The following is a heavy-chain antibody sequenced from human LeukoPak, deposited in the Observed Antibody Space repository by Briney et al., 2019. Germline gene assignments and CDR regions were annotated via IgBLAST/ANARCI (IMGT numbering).Heavy chain of an antibody. Sequence: TGGSLRLSCAASGFTFSGYSLHWVRQAPGKGLEWVAVISYDGSNKYYAESVEGRFTISRDNSKNTLYLQMNSLRAEDTAVYYCARDQSGYLDYWGQGTLVTVSS. CDR3: ARDQSGYLDY. CDR2: ISYDGSNK. D-gene: IGHD3-3*01. CDR1: GFTFSGYS. V-gene: IGHV3-30*04. J-gene: IGHJ4*02.